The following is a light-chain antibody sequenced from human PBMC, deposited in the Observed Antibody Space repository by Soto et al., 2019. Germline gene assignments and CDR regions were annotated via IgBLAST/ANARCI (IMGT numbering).Light chain of an antibody. V-gene: IGLV2-14*01. CDR3: SSYTSASTAV. CDR2: EVS. CDR1: NRDVGGYNY. J-gene: IGLJ3*02. Sequence: QSVLTQPVSVSGSPGQSITISCTGTNRDVGGYNYVSWYQQYPGKAPKVMIYEVSNRPSGVSNRFSGSKSGNTASLTISGLQAEDEADYYCSSYTSASTAVFGGGTKVTVL.